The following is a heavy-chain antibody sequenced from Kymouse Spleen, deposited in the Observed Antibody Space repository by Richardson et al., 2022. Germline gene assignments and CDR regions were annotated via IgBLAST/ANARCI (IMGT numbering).Heavy chain of an antibody. CDR2: ISWNSGSI. V-gene: IGHV3-9*01. CDR1: GFTFDDYA. J-gene: IGHJ4*02. Sequence: EVQLVESGGGLVQPGRSLRLSCAASGFTFDDYAMHWVRQAPGKGLEWVSGISWNSGSIGYADSVKGRFTISRDNAKNSLYLQMNSLRAEDTALYYCAKDKGGRTGTTFFYFDYWGQGTLVTVSS. D-gene: IGHD1-7*01. CDR3: AKDKGGRTGTTFFYFDY.